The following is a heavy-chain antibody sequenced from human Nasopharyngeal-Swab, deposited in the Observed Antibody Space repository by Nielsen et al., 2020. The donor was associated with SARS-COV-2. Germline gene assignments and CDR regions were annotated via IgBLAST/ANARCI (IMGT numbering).Heavy chain of an antibody. Sequence: GGSLRLSCAASGFPFSSYAMGWVRQAPGKGLEWVSTISGSGSATYYADSVKGRFTISRDNSRGTLYLQMSSLRAEDTAIFYCAKDLRGLLAGGFYYYAMDVWGQGTTVTVSS. D-gene: IGHD3-16*01. CDR2: ISGSGSAT. J-gene: IGHJ6*02. CDR3: AKDLRGLLAGGFYYYAMDV. CDR1: GFPFSSYA. V-gene: IGHV3-23*01.